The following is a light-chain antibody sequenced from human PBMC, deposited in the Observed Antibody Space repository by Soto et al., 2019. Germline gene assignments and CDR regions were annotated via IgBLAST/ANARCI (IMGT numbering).Light chain of an antibody. J-gene: IGLJ1*01. V-gene: IGLV2-14*01. CDR1: GSDIGAYNT. Sequence: QSALTQPASVSGSPGQSITISCTGTGSDIGAYNTVAWYQQHPRRVPNLMIYEVTNRPSGISNRFSGSKSGNTASLTISGLQAEDEGDYYCSSYTRGNTYVFGTGTKVTVL. CDR3: SSYTRGNTYV. CDR2: EVT.